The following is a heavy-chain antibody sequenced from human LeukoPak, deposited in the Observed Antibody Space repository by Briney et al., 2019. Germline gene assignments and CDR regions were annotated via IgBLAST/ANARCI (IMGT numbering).Heavy chain of an antibody. CDR2: IYYSGST. CDR3: ARPKVYYYYMDV. Sequence: SETLSLTCTVSGGSISSSSYYWGWIRQPSGKGLEWIGSIYYSGSTYYNPSLKSRVTISVDTSKNQFSLKLSSVTAADTAVYYCARPKVYYYYMDVWGKGTTVTVSS. V-gene: IGHV4-39*01. J-gene: IGHJ6*03. CDR1: GGSISSSSYY.